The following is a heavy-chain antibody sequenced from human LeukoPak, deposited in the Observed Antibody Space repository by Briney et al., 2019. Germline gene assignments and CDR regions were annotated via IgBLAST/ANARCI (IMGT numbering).Heavy chain of an antibody. CDR1: GGSLSGFY. D-gene: IGHD1-1*01. J-gene: IGHJ5*02. CDR2: INHSGTT. Sequence: SETLSLTCAVHGGSLSGFYWSWIRQPPGKGLEWIGEINHSGTTNYNPSLESRVTISVDTSKNQVSLDLASVTAADTAVYYCARASSFDKTTRWNPAYFGPWGPGSLVTDAS. CDR3: ARASSFDKTTRWNPAYFGP. V-gene: IGHV4-34*01.